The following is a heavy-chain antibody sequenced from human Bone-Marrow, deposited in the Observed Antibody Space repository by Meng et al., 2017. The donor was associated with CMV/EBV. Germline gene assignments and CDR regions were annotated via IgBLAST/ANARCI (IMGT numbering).Heavy chain of an antibody. Sequence: GGSLRLSCAASGVIISSYAMYWVRQAPGEGLQWVAFIRSDGTNIHYRDSVKGRFTISRDNSKNTLYLQMNSLRAEDTAVYYCSFGSESYYGVPVNFDYWGQGTLVTVPS. V-gene: IGHV3-30*02. CDR1: GVIISSYA. J-gene: IGHJ4*02. CDR3: SFGSESYYGVPVNFDY. CDR2: IRSDGTNI. D-gene: IGHD3-10*01.